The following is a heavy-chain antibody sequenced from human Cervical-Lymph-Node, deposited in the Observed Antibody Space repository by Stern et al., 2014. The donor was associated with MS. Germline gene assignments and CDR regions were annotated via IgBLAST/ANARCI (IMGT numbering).Heavy chain of an antibody. D-gene: IGHD1/OR15-1a*01. J-gene: IGHJ4*02. Sequence: VQLVESGPGLVKPSQTLSLTCSVSGGSITSGGYNWSWIRQHPGKGLEWIGYIFYSGTPYYNPSLKSRLSMSVDTSKNQFSLKLTSVTDADTAVYFWAREGITATTGLDYWGQGTLVTVSS. CDR1: GGSITSGGYN. CDR3: AREGITATTGLDY. V-gene: IGHV4-31*03. CDR2: IFYSGTP.